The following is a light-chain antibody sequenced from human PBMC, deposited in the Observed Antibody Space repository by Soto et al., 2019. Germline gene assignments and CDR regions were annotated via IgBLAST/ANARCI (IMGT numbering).Light chain of an antibody. CDR3: QKYNSAPWT. V-gene: IGKV1-27*01. CDR1: QAISNY. CDR2: GAS. Sequence: DIQMTQSPSSLSASVGDRVTITCRASQAISNYLAWYQQKPGKAPKLLIYGASTLQSGVPSRFSGSGSGTDFALSISGLEPEDVGIYYCQKYNSAPWTFGQGTKVEMK. J-gene: IGKJ1*01.